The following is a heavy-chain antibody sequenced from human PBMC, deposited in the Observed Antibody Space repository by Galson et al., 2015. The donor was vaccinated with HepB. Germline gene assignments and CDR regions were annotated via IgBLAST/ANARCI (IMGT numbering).Heavy chain of an antibody. CDR3: ASGSGNYADY. Sequence: SVKVSCKASGYTFTSFYMHWVRQAPGQGLEWMGRINPDSGVTNYAQKFQGTVTVTSDTSINTAYMDLSGLRSDDTAVYYCASGSGNYADYWGQGTLVTVSS. J-gene: IGHJ4*02. V-gene: IGHV1-2*06. D-gene: IGHD1-26*01. CDR2: INPDSGVT. CDR1: GYTFTSFY.